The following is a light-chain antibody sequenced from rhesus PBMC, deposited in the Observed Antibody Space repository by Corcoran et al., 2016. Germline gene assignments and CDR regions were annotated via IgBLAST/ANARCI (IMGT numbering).Light chain of an antibody. Sequence: DIQMTQSPSSLSASVGDTVTITCRASQTISSWLAWYQQKPGKAPKLLIYKASTLQSGVPSRFSGSGSGTECTLTISSLQSEDFATYYCQQYSSSPYSFGQGTKVEIK. CDR3: QQYSSSPYS. CDR2: KAS. J-gene: IGKJ2*01. CDR1: QTISSW. V-gene: IGKV1-22*01.